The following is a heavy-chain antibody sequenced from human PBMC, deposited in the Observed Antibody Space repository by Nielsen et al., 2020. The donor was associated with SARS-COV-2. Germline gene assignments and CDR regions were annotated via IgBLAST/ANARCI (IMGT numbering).Heavy chain of an antibody. D-gene: IGHD3-22*01. J-gene: IGHJ3*02. CDR1: GFTFSDYY. Sequence: GSLRLSCAASGFTFSDYYMSWIRQAPGKGLEWVSYISSSSSYTNYADSVKGRLTISRDNSKNTLYLQMNSLRAEDTAVYYYARGGVNSSGYYYVYAFDIWGQGTMVTVSS. CDR3: ARGGVNSSGYYYVYAFDI. CDR2: ISSSSSYT. V-gene: IGHV3-11*06.